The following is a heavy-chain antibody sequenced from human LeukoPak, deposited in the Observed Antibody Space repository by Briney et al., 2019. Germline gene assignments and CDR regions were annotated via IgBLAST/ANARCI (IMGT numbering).Heavy chain of an antibody. CDR3: AREERISGWLHYYYYMDV. D-gene: IGHD3-3*02. CDR1: GGSISSGGYY. CDR2: IYYSGST. Sequence: SETLSLTCTVSGGSISSGGYYWSWIRQHPGKGLEWIGYIYYSGSTYYNPSLKSRVTISVDTSKNQFSLKLSSVTAADTAVYYCAREERISGWLHYYYYMDVWGKGTTVIVSS. J-gene: IGHJ6*03. V-gene: IGHV4-31*03.